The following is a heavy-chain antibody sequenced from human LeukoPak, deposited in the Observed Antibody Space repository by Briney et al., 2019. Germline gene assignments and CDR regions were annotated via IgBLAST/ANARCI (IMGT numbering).Heavy chain of an antibody. CDR1: GGSISSSSYY. CDR3: ARRRIQLWYFDY. CDR2: IYYSGST. V-gene: IGHV4-39*01. D-gene: IGHD5-18*01. J-gene: IGHJ4*02. Sequence: SETLSLTCTVSGGSISSSSYYWGWIRQPPGKGLEWIGSIYYSGSTYYNPSLRSRVTISVDTSKNQFSLKLSSVTAADTAVYYCARRRIQLWYFDYWGQGTLVTVSS.